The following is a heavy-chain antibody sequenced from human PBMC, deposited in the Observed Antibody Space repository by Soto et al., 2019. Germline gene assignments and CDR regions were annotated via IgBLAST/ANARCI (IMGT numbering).Heavy chain of an antibody. J-gene: IGHJ4*02. V-gene: IGHV3-23*01. CDR3: GGMPGGGWQRVFDF. D-gene: IGHD5-12*01. Sequence: EVKLLESGGALVQPGGSLRLSCAASGFNFFDHDMSWVRQAPGKGLEWVSSITVGGAQKDYGKSVKGRFTISRDNSNDTLFRQKDSLAVEDTDIYDCGGMPGGGWQRVFDFWGQGTAVTVSS. CDR1: GFNFFDHD. CDR2: ITVGGAQK.